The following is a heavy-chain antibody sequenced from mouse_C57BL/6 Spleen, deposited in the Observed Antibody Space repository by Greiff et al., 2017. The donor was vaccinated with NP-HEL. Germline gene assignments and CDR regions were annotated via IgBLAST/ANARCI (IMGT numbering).Heavy chain of an antibody. J-gene: IGHJ2*01. CDR1: GFTFSDYG. Sequence: EVQRVESGGGLVKPGGSLKLSCAASGFTFSDYGMHWVRQAPEKGLEWVAYISSGSSTIYYADTVKGRFTISRDNAKNTLFLRMTSLRSEDTSKYYCARLGNYFDYWGQGTTLTVSS. D-gene: IGHD1-1*02. V-gene: IGHV5-17*01. CDR2: ISSGSSTI. CDR3: ARLGNYFDY.